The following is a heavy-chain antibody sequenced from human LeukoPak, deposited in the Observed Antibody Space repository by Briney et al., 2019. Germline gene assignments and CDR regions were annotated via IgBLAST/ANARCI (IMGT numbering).Heavy chain of an antibody. J-gene: IGHJ3*02. CDR2: IYYSGST. D-gene: IGHD2-2*02. Sequence: PSETLSLTCTVSGGSISSYFWSWIRQPPGKGLDWIGYIYYSGSTNYNPSLKSRVTISVDTSKNQFSLKLSSVTAADTAMYYCARGVGSCSSANCYNYAFDIWGQGTMVTVSS. CDR1: GGSISSYF. V-gene: IGHV4-59*01. CDR3: ARGVGSCSSANCYNYAFDI.